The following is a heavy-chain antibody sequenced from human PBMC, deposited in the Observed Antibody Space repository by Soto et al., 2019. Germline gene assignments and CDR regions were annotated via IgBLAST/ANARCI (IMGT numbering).Heavy chain of an antibody. V-gene: IGHV6-1*01. CDR2: TYYRSKWYN. J-gene: IGHJ6*02. D-gene: IGHD4-17*01. CDR3: ARDRIPSVDGDSVYYYYGMDV. Sequence: SQTLSLTCAISGDSVSSNSAAWNWIRQSPSRGLEWLGRTYYRSKWYNDYAVSVKSRITINPDTSKNQFSLQLNSVTPEDTAVYYCARDRIPSVDGDSVYYYYGMDVWGQGTTVTVSS. CDR1: GDSVSSNSAA.